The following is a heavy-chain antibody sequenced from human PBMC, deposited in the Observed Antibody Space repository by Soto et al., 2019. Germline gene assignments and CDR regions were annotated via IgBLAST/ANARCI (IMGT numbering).Heavy chain of an antibody. D-gene: IGHD3-9*01. CDR1: GYSFTSYW. Sequence: PGESLKISCKGYGYSFTSYWIAWVRQMPGKGLEWMAIINPGDSETKYSPSFQGQVTISADKSINTACLQWSSLKASDTAMYYCARHATYYDILSGYYLDYWGQGTQVTVSS. CDR2: INPGDSET. CDR3: ARHATYYDILSGYYLDY. J-gene: IGHJ4*02. V-gene: IGHV5-51*01.